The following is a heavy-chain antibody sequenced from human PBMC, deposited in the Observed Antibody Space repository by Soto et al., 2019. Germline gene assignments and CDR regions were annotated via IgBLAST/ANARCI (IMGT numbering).Heavy chain of an antibody. D-gene: IGHD3-3*01. CDR1: GGTFSSYA. Sequence: ASVKVSCKASGGTFSSYAISWVRQAPGQGLEWMGGITPIFGTANYAQKFQGRVTITADESTSTAYMELSSLRSEDTAVYYCARDRGGRITIFGVVTPLYGMDVWGQGTTVTVSS. V-gene: IGHV1-69*13. CDR2: ITPIFGTA. CDR3: ARDRGGRITIFGVVTPLYGMDV. J-gene: IGHJ6*02.